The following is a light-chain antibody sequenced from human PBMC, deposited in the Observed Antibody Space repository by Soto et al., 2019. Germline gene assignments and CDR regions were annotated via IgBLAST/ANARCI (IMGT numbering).Light chain of an antibody. V-gene: IGKV1-39*01. CDR1: QSISNY. J-gene: IGKJ2*03. CDR3: QQTYSTPYS. CDR2: TAS. Sequence: DIQMTQSPSSLSASVGDRVTITCRASQSISNYLNWYQQRPGKAPNLLIYTASALQSGGPSRFSGSGSGTDFTLTISSLQPEDFATYFCQQTYSTPYSFVQGTKLEIK.